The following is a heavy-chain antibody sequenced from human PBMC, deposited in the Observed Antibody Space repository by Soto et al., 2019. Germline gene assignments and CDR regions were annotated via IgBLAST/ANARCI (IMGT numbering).Heavy chain of an antibody. Sequence: LRLSCAASGFTFSSYGMHWVRQAPGKGLEWVAVIWYDGSNKYYADSVKGRFTISRGNTKNSVFLQLDSLRAEDSAVYFCARDKRDLRFLEWSYYYDYWGQGSLVTVSS. V-gene: IGHV3-33*01. D-gene: IGHD3-3*01. J-gene: IGHJ4*02. CDR1: GFTFSSYG. CDR3: ARDKRDLRFLEWSYYYDY. CDR2: IWYDGSNK.